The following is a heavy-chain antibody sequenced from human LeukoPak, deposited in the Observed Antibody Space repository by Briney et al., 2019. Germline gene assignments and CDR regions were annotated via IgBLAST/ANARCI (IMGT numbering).Heavy chain of an antibody. CDR2: INQDGSEK. J-gene: IGHJ4*02. V-gene: IGHV3-7*01. CDR3: ARSRLTRGNLCTMVTTGQAFDY. Sequence: GGSLRLSCAASGFTFSSYWMSWVRQAPGKGLEWVANINQDGSEKYYVDSVKGRFTMSRDNAKNSLYLQMNSLRAEDTAVYYCARSRLTRGNLCTMVTTGQAFDYWGQGTLATVSS. CDR1: GFTFSSYW. D-gene: IGHD4-17*01.